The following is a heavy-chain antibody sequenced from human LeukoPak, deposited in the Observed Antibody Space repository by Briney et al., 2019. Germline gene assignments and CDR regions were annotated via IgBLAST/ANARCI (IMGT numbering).Heavy chain of an antibody. V-gene: IGHV1-2*02. CDR3: ATGIAAASWFDS. CDR1: GYTFTSYG. D-gene: IGHD6-13*01. J-gene: IGHJ5*01. Sequence: GASVKVSCKASGYTFTSYGISWVRQAPGQGLEWMGWINPNSGGTNYAQKFQGRVTMTRDTSISTAYMELSRLRSDDTAVYYCATGIAAASWFDSWGQGTLVTVSS. CDR2: INPNSGGT.